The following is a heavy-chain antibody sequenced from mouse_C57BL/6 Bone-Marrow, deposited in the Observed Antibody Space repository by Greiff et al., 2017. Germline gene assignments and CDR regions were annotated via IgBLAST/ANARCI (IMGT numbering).Heavy chain of an antibody. CDR1: GFTFSSYT. CDR2: ISGGGGNT. D-gene: IGHD1-1*01. Sequence: EVKLVESGGGLVKPGGSLKLSCAASGFTFSSYTMSWVRQTPEQRLQWVAAISGGGGNTYYPDSVKGRFTIARDNDKNILYLQMSSLRSEDTALYYCSRQITTVLATKYFDVWGKGTTVTVSS. CDR3: SRQITTVLATKYFDV. J-gene: IGHJ1*03. V-gene: IGHV5-9*01.